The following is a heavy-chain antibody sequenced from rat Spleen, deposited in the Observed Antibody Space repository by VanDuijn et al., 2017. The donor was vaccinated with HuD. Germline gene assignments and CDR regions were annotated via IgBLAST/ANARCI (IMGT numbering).Heavy chain of an antibody. D-gene: IGHD1-1*01. CDR1: GFSITSSYR. V-gene: IGHV3-3*01. Sequence: EVQLQESGPGLVKPSQSLSLTCSVTGFSITSSYRWNWIRKFPGNKLEWMGYINNAGSSNYNPSLKSRISITRDTSKNQFFLQVNSVTTEDTATYYCARYRGSLQWPFDYWGQGVMVTVSS. CDR3: ARYRGSLQWPFDY. CDR2: INNAGSS. J-gene: IGHJ2*01.